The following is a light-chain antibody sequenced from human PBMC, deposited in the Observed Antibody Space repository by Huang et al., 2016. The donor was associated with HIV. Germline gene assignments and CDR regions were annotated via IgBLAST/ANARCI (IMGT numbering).Light chain of an antibody. CDR2: AAS. Sequence: DIQMTQSPSSVSASVGDRVTITCRASQGISSWLAWDQQKPGKAPKLLIYAASSLHSGVPSRFSGSGSGTDFTLTISSLQPEDFATYYCQQANTFPYTFGQGTKLKIK. J-gene: IGKJ2*01. CDR1: QGISSW. CDR3: QQANTFPYT. V-gene: IGKV1-12*01.